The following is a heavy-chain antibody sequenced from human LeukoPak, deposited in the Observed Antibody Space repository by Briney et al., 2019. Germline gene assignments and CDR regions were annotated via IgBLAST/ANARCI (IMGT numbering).Heavy chain of an antibody. CDR1: GYIFTNYG. J-gene: IGHJ4*02. CDR3: AREGEEVIRSVRYFDY. D-gene: IGHD3-10*01. Sequence: GASVKVSCKASGYIFTNYGISWVRQAPGQGLEWMGWISTQNGNTKYVQKFQGRVTMTTDTSTSTAYMELSSLRSEDTAVYYCAREGEEVIRSVRYFDYWGQGTLVTVSS. V-gene: IGHV1-18*01. CDR2: ISTQNGNT.